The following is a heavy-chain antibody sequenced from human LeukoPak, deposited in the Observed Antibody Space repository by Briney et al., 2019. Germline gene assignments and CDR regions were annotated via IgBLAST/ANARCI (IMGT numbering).Heavy chain of an antibody. V-gene: IGHV4-30-2*01. D-gene: IGHD4-17*01. CDR1: GGSISSGGYS. CDR2: IYHSGST. Sequence: PSETLSLTCAVSGGSISSGGYSWSWIRQPPGKGLEWIGYIYHSGSTYYNPSLKSRVTISVDRSKNQFSLKLSSVTAADTAVYYCARVVVDPRDYGDYVNAFDIWGQGAMVTVSS. J-gene: IGHJ3*02. CDR3: ARVVVDPRDYGDYVNAFDI.